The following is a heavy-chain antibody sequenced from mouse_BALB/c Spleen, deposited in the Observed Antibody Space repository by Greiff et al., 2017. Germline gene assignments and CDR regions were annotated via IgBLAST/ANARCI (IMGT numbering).Heavy chain of an antibody. CDR2: INPGSGGT. D-gene: IGHD2-4*01. V-gene: IGHV1-54*01. J-gene: IGHJ4*01. Sequence: VKLMESGAELVRPGTSVKVSCKASGYAFTNYLIEWVKQRPGQGLEWIGVINPGSGGTNYNEKFKGKATLTADKSSSTAYMQLSSLTSDDSAVYFCAREGIYYDYGYYAMDYWGQGTSVTVSS. CDR3: AREGIYYDYGYYAMDY. CDR1: GYAFTNYL.